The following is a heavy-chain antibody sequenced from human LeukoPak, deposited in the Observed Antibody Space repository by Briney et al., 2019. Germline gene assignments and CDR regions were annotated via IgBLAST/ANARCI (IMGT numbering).Heavy chain of an antibody. Sequence: GGSLRLSCAASGFTFSNAWMSWVRQAPGKGLEWVGRIKSKTDGGTTDYAAPVKGRFTISRDDSKNTLYLQMNSLKTEDTAVYYCTTVLNTLWFRAQRYFDLWGRGTLVTVSS. J-gene: IGHJ2*01. D-gene: IGHD3-10*01. CDR2: IKSKTDGGTT. CDR3: TTVLNTLWFRAQRYFDL. V-gene: IGHV3-15*01. CDR1: GFTFSNAW.